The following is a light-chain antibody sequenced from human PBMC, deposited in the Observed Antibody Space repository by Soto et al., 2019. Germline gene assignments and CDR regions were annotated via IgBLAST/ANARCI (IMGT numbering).Light chain of an antibody. CDR3: QQSYSTHTWT. V-gene: IGKV1-12*01. CDR2: AAS. CDR1: QAISNW. Sequence: DIQMTQSPSYVSASVGDRVTITCRASQAISNWLAWYQQKPGKAPKLLIYAASNLQSGVPSRFSGSGSGTDLTLTISSLQPEDFATYYCQQSYSTHTWTFGQGTKVDIK. J-gene: IGKJ1*01.